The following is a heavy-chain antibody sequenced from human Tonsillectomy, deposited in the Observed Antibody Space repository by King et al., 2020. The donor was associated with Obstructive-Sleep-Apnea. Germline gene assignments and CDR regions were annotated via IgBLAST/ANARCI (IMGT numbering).Heavy chain of an antibody. CDR2: IWYDGSNK. Sequence: GQLVQSGGGVVQPGRSLRLSCAASGFTFSSYGMHWVRQAPGKGLEWVAVIWYDGSNKYYADSVKGRFTISRDNSKNTLYLQMNSLRAEDTAVYYCAWDYYDSSGTQGGGYFDYWGQGTLVTVSS. V-gene: IGHV3-33*01. CDR1: GFTFSSYG. D-gene: IGHD3-22*01. J-gene: IGHJ4*02. CDR3: AWDYYDSSGTQGGGYFDY.